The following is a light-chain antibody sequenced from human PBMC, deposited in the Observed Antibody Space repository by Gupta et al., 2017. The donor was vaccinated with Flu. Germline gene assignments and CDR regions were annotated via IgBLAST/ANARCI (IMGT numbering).Light chain of an antibody. J-gene: IGLJ3*02. CDR1: TGAVTSTYC. V-gene: IGLV7-43*01. Sequence: QTVVTQEPSLTVSPGGTVTLTCASSTGAVTSTYCPNWFQQKPGQAHRAQIYNGNTKHSWTPARFSGSLVGGKAALTLSGVQLEDEADYYCQRYSGGGHWVFGGGTKLTVL. CDR3: QRYSGGGHWV. CDR2: NGN.